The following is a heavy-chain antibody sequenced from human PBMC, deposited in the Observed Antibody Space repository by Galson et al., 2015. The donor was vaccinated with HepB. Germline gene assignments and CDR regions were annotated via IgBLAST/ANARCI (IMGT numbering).Heavy chain of an antibody. Sequence: SLRLSCAASGFTFSNYAMSWIRQAPGKGLEWVSSVSDDGGRTYCADSVKGRFTISRDNSKNTLYLQMNSLRAEDTAIYYCARAGGANWVDPWGQGTLVTVSS. CDR1: GFTFSNYA. CDR3: ARAGGANWVDP. D-gene: IGHD3-10*01. CDR2: VSDDGGRT. V-gene: IGHV3-23*01. J-gene: IGHJ5*02.